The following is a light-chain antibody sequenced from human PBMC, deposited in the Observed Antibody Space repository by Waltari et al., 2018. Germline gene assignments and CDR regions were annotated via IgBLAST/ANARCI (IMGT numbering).Light chain of an antibody. CDR2: DKN. CDR1: SLRSYY. J-gene: IGLJ2*01. V-gene: IGLV3-19*01. CDR3: HSRDASGVAGS. Sequence: SSELTQDPAVSVAMGQTVRITCQGDSLRSYYASWYQQRPGQAPILVIYDKNNRPSEVPGRFSCSSSHNTCSLTITGAQAEDEASYYCHSRDASGVAGSFGGGTKLTVL.